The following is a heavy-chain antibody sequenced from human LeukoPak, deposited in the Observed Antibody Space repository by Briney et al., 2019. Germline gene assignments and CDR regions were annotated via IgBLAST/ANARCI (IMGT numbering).Heavy chain of an antibody. CDR2: IYYSGST. CDR3: ARGARAGYNLEPFDY. J-gene: IGHJ4*02. CDR1: GGSVSSSSHY. D-gene: IGHD5-24*01. V-gene: IGHV4-39*07. Sequence: SETLSLTCTVSGGSVSSSSHYWGWIRQPPGRGLEWIGTIYYSGSTYYNPSLKSRVTISVDTSKNQFSLKLSSVTAADTAVYYCARGARAGYNLEPFDYWGQGTLVTVSS.